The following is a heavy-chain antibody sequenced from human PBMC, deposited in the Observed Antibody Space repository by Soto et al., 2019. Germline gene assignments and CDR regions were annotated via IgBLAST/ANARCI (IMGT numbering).Heavy chain of an antibody. Sequence: EVQLLESGGGLVQPGGSLRLSCAASGFTFSSYARSWVRQAPGKGLEWVSAISGSGGSTYYADSVKGRFTISRDNSKNTLYLQMNSLRAEDTAVYYCANGRLYYAFWTVVDYWGQGTLVTVSS. J-gene: IGHJ4*02. CDR1: GFTFSSYA. CDR2: ISGSGGST. V-gene: IGHV3-23*01. CDR3: ANGRLYYAFWTVVDY. D-gene: IGHD3-3*01.